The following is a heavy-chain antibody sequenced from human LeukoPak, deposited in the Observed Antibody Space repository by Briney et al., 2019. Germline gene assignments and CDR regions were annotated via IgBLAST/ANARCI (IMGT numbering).Heavy chain of an antibody. CDR3: ARGESWAFDY. Sequence: GGTVSLSYAASAFTFSSYSMNWVRQAPGLGLEWVANIKQGGSEEYYVDAVKARFTIYRDNAKKSLYLQMTSLRAEDTAVYYCARGESWAFDYWGQGTLVTVSS. V-gene: IGHV3-7*05. D-gene: IGHD1-26*01. CDR1: AFTFSSYS. J-gene: IGHJ4*02. CDR2: IKQGGSEE.